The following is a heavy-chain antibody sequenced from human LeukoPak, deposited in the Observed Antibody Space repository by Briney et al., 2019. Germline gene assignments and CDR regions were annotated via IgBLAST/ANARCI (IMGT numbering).Heavy chain of an antibody. Sequence: GGSLRLSCTASGFTFITYWMSWVRQAPGKGLEWVSSITSDSRYMYYADSVKGRFTISRDNAKNSLYLQMNSLRAEDAALYFCARDPYSGSHGAYYYYYMDVWGKGTTVTISS. CDR1: GFTFITYW. V-gene: IGHV3-21*01. J-gene: IGHJ6*03. CDR3: ARDPYSGSHGAYYYYYMDV. CDR2: ITSDSRYM. D-gene: IGHD1-26*01.